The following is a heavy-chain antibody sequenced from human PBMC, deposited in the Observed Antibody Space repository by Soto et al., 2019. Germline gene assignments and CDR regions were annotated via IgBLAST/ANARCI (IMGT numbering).Heavy chain of an antibody. Sequence: SETLSLTCAVYGGSFSGYYWSWIRQPPGKGLEWIGEINHSGSTNYNPSLKSRVTISVDTSKNQFSLKLSSVTAADTAVYYCARAEQQLVRSSFGYYFDYWGQGTLVTVSS. V-gene: IGHV4-34*01. CDR2: INHSGST. D-gene: IGHD6-13*01. J-gene: IGHJ4*02. CDR1: GGSFSGYY. CDR3: ARAEQQLVRSSFGYYFDY.